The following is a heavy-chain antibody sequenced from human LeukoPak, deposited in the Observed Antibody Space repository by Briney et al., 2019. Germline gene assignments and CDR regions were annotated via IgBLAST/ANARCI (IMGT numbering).Heavy chain of an antibody. CDR3: ARDRIEASKLSPGYYFDY. D-gene: IGHD1-26*01. Sequence: WASVKVSCKASGYTFTSYGISWVRQAPGQGLEWMGWISAYNGNTNYAQKLQGRVTMTTDTSTSTAYMELRSLRSDDTAVYYCARDRIEASKLSPGYYFDYWGQGTLVTVSS. CDR2: ISAYNGNT. CDR1: GYTFTSYG. J-gene: IGHJ4*02. V-gene: IGHV1-18*01.